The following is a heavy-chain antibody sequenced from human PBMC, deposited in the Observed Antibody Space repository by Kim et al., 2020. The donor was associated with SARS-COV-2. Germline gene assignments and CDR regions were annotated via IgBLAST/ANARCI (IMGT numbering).Heavy chain of an antibody. Sequence: SVKVSCKASGGTFSSYAISWVRQAPGQGLECMGRIIPILGIANYAQKFQGRVTITADKSTSTAYMELSSLRSEDTAVYYCASGRWGPYYYYYMDVWGKGTTVTVSS. J-gene: IGHJ6*03. CDR2: IIPILGIA. CDR3: ASGRWGPYYYYYMDV. V-gene: IGHV1-69*04. CDR1: GGTFSSYA. D-gene: IGHD7-27*01.